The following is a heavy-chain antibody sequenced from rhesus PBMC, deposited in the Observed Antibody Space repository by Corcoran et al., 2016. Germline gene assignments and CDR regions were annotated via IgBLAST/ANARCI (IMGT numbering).Heavy chain of an antibody. CDR3: ARGEDDYGYYYSD. CDR1: GFTVGSYA. Sequence: QVQLVQSGAEVKKPGASVKVSCKATGFTVGSYAINWVRQAPGQRLEWMGGIIPRVGITNYAAKFQGRVPITADTSTSTAYVELSSLRSEATAVYYWARGEDDYGYYYSDWGQGVLVTVSS. V-gene: IGHV1S10*01. J-gene: IGHJ4*01. CDR2: IIPRVGIT. D-gene: IGHD3-9*01.